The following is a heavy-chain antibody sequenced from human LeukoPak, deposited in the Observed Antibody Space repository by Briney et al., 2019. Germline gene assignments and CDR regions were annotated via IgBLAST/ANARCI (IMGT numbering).Heavy chain of an antibody. CDR1: GFSVSNNY. Sequence: GGSLRLSCAASGFSVSNNYMSWVRQAPGKGLEWVSVLFSGGSSYYADSVKGRFTISRDNSKNSLYLQMNSLRAEDTAVYYCARAVAGSHFDYWGQGTLVTVSS. D-gene: IGHD6-19*01. V-gene: IGHV3-53*01. CDR3: ARAVAGSHFDY. J-gene: IGHJ4*02. CDR2: LFSGGSS.